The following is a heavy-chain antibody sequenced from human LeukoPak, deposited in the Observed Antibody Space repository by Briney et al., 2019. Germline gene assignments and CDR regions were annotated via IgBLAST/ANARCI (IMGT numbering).Heavy chain of an antibody. D-gene: IGHD6-13*01. J-gene: IGHJ1*01. CDR2: IYYTGST. CDR1: GGSISSSSYY. CDR3: ARGSSWYRGEYFQH. Sequence: SQTLSLTCTVSGGSISSSSYYWGWIRQPPGKGLEWIGTIYYTGSTYYNPSLKSRVTISIDTSKNQFSLRLSSVTAADTAVYYCARGSSWYRGEYFQHWGQGTLVTVSS. V-gene: IGHV4-39*01.